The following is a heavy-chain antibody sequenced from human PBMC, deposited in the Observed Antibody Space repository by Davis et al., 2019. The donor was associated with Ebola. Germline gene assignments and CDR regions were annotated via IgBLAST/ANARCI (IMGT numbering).Heavy chain of an antibody. Sequence: PGGSLRLSCAASGFTFSSYGMHWVRQAPGKGLEWVAVIWYDGSNKYYADSVKGRFTISRDNAKNTLYLQMNSLRAEDTAVYYCARVYGDYLGWGMDVWGQGTTVTVSS. D-gene: IGHD4-17*01. CDR3: ARVYGDYLGWGMDV. J-gene: IGHJ6*02. V-gene: IGHV3-33*01. CDR1: GFTFSSYG. CDR2: IWYDGSNK.